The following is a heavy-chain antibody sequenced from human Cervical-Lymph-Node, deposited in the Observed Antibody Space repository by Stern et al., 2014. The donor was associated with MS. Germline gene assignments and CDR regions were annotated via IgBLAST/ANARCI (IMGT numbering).Heavy chain of an antibody. Sequence: QLQLQESGPGLVKPSETLSLTCTVSGGSINTNNYYWGWIRQPPGKGLEWIGNIYSSGSTFYSPSLKSRVTMSVDTSQNQFSLDLSSMTAADTAVYYCARTGDDFGDYSLSYWGQGTLVTVSS. CDR3: ARTGDDFGDYSLSY. D-gene: IGHD4-17*01. J-gene: IGHJ4*02. CDR1: GGSINTNNYY. V-gene: IGHV4-39*01. CDR2: IYSSGST.